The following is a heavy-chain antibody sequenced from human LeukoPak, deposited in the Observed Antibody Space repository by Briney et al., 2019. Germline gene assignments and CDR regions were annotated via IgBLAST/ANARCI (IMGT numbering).Heavy chain of an antibody. V-gene: IGHV4-59*01. CDR1: GGSISSYY. D-gene: IGHD6-13*01. J-gene: IGHJ4*02. CDR3: ARGSAAAGTYEIDY. CDR2: IYYSGST. Sequence: PSETLSLTCTVSGGSISSYYWSWIRQPPGKGLEWIRYIYYSGSTNYNPSLKSRVTISVDTSKNQFSLKLSSVTAADTAVYYCARGSAAAGTYEIDYWGQGTLVTVSS.